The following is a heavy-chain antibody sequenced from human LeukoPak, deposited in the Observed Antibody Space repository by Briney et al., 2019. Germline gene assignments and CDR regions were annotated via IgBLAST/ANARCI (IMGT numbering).Heavy chain of an antibody. CDR2: ISAYNGNT. Sequence: ASVKVSCKASGYTFTSYGISWVRQAPGQGLEWMGWISAYNGNTNYAQKLQGRVTMTTDTSTSTAYMELRSLRSDDTAVYYCARRLHCGGDCYPYDYWGQGTLVTVSS. J-gene: IGHJ4*02. D-gene: IGHD2-21*02. CDR1: GYTFTSYG. V-gene: IGHV1-18*01. CDR3: ARRLHCGGDCYPYDY.